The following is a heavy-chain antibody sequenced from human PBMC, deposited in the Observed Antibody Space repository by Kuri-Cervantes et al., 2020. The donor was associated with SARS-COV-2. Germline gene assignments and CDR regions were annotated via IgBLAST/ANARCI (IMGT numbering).Heavy chain of an antibody. Sequence: GESLKISCAASGFTFDDYGMHWVRQAPGKGLEWVAVISYDGSNKYYADSVKGRFTISRDNSKNTLYLQMNSLRAEDTAVYYCARDPGLSGDTPFDYWGQGTLVTVSS. J-gene: IGHJ4*02. D-gene: IGHD6-25*01. CDR3: ARDPGLSGDTPFDY. CDR1: GFTFDDYG. CDR2: ISYDGSNK. V-gene: IGHV3-30*03.